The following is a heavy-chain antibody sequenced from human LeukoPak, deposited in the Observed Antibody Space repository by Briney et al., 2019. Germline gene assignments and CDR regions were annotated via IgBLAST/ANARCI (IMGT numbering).Heavy chain of an antibody. D-gene: IGHD5-12*01. Sequence: GGSLRLSCAASGFTFSSYEMHWVRQAPGKGLEWVADISSSGTTVYYADSVKGRFTISRDNAKNSLYLQMNSLRAEDTAVYYCARLLVATPGVDPWGQGTLVTVSS. CDR3: ARLLVATPGVDP. CDR1: GFTFSSYE. V-gene: IGHV3-48*03. J-gene: IGHJ5*02. CDR2: ISSSGTTV.